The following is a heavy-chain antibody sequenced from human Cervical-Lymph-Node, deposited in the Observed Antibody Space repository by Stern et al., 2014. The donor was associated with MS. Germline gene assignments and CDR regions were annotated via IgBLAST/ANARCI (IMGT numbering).Heavy chain of an antibody. V-gene: IGHV1-69*01. D-gene: IGHD5-12*01. CDR3: TREAIGHSGTFDF. CDR2: ILPIFGTS. CDR1: GGTFGSFA. Sequence: QMQLVQSGAGVKKPGSSVKVSCRASGGTFGSFAVNWVRQAPGHGLEWMGGILPIFGTSNYAQRLQGRVTITADEATTTAYMELNSLTSDDTAVYFCTREAIGHSGTFDFWGQGTLVTVSS. J-gene: IGHJ4*02.